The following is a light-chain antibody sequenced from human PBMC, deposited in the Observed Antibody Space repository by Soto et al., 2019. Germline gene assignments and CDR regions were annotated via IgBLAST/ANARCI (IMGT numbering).Light chain of an antibody. V-gene: IGLV2-14*03. Sequence: QSALTQPASVSGSPGQSITISCIGTSSDIGAFNFVYWYQQHPGEAPKLMLYDVTNRPSGVSTRFSGSKSGNTASLTIAGLQAEDEADYYCYSYTSRGTYVFGTGTKLTVL. CDR3: YSYTSRGTYV. CDR2: DVT. CDR1: SSDIGAFNF. J-gene: IGLJ1*01.